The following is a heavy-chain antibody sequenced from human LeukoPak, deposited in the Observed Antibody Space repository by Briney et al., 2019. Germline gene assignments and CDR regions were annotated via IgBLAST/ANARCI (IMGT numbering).Heavy chain of an antibody. Sequence: SETLSLTCTVSGGSISSYYWNWIRMPPGKGLEWIGNIFSTGSTNYNPSLNSRVTISVDTSKNQFSLKLSSVTAADTAVYYCARDRRAAAAFDYWGQGTLVTVSS. J-gene: IGHJ4*02. V-gene: IGHV4-59*01. CDR1: GGSISSYY. CDR3: ARDRRAAAAFDY. D-gene: IGHD6-13*01. CDR2: IFSTGST.